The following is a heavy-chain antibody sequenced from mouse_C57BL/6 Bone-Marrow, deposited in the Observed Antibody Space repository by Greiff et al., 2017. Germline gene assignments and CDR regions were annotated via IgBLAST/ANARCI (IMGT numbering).Heavy chain of an antibody. V-gene: IGHV14-4*01. Sequence: EQLKESGAELVRPGASVKLSCTASGFNIKDDYMHWVKQRPEQGLEWIGWIDPENGDTEYASKFQGKATITVDTSSNTAYLQLSSLTSEDTAVYYCTRIAYWGQGTLVTVSA. CDR1: GFNIKDDY. CDR3: TRIAY. CDR2: IDPENGDT. J-gene: IGHJ3*01.